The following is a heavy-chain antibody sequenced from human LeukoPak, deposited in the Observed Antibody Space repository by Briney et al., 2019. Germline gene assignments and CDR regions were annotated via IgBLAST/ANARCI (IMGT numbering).Heavy chain of an antibody. CDR2: ISAYNGNT. CDR3: ARDHDLLWFGELLSYFDY. J-gene: IGHJ4*02. D-gene: IGHD3-10*01. V-gene: IGHV1-18*01. CDR1: GGTFSSYA. Sequence: ASVKVSCKASGGTFSSYAISWVRQAPGQGLEWMGWISAYNGNTNYAQKLQGRVTMTTDTSTSTAYMELRSLRSDDTAVYYCARDHDLLWFGELLSYFDYWGQGTLVTVSS.